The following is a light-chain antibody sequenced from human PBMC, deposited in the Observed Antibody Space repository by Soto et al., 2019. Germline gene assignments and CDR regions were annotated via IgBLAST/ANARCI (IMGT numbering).Light chain of an antibody. CDR3: QQYGRSVT. J-gene: IGKJ4*01. CDR2: GAS. CDR1: QSVSSSY. Sequence: EIVLTQSPGTLSLSPGERATLSCLASQSVSSSYLAWYQQKPGQAPRLLIYGASSRATGIPDRFSGSGSRTDFTLTISRLEPEDFAVYYCQQYGRSVTFGGGTKVDIK. V-gene: IGKV3-20*01.